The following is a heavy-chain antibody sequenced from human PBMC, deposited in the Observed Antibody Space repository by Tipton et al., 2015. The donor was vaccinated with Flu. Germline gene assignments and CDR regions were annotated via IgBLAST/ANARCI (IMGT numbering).Heavy chain of an antibody. V-gene: IGHV3-30-3*01. CDR1: GFTFSSYA. Sequence: SLRLSCAASGFTFSSYAMHWVRQAPGKGLEWVAVISYDGSNKYYADSVKGRFTISRDNSKNTLYLQMNSLRAEDTAVYYCAGDLLSMIVGATGAFDIWGQGTMVPVSS. CDR3: AGDLLSMIVGATGAFDI. J-gene: IGHJ3*02. CDR2: ISYDGSNK. D-gene: IGHD3-22*01.